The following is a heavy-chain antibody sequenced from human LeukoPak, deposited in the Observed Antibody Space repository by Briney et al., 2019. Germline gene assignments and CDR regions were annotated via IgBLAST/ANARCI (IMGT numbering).Heavy chain of an antibody. CDR2: GY. D-gene: IGHD2-21*01. J-gene: IGHJ5*02. V-gene: IGHV4-39*01. Sequence: SSETLSLTCTVSGGSISSSSYYWGWIRQPPGKGPEWIGTGYHYNPSLKGRVTISVDTSKNQFSLKLSSVTAADTAVYYCARHLAHPVVNSIPTWFDPWGQGTLVTVSS. CDR3: ARHLAHPVVNSIPTWFDP. CDR1: GGSISSSSYY.